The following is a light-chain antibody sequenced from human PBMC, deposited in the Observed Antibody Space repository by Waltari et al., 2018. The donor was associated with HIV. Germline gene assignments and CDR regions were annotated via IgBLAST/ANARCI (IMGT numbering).Light chain of an antibody. CDR2: DLS. CDR1: SSDGGGYTY. V-gene: IGLV2-8*01. J-gene: IGLJ2*01. Sequence: QSALTQPPSASGSPGPSVTIPCTGTSSDGGGYTYVSWYQQHPGKAPKLMIYDLSKRPSGVPDRFSGSKSGNTASLTVSGLQAEDEADYYCSSYAGSNNWVVFGGGTKLTVL. CDR3: SSYAGSNNWVV.